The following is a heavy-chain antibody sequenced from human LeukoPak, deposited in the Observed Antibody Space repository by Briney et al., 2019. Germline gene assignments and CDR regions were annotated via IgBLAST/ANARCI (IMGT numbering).Heavy chain of an antibody. J-gene: IGHJ6*02. V-gene: IGHV6-1*01. Sequence: SQTLSLTCAISGESVSSNSAAWNWIRQSPSRGLEWLGRTYYRSKWYNDYAVSVKSRITINPDTSKNQFSLQLNSVTPEDTAVYYCARGNAGAYSSSWALGYYYGMDVWGQGTTVTVSS. CDR3: ARGNAGAYSSSWALGYYYGMDV. D-gene: IGHD6-13*01. CDR2: TYYRSKWYN. CDR1: GESVSSNSAA.